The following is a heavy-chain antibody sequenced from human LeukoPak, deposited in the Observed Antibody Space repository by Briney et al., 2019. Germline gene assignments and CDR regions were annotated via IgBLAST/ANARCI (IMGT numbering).Heavy chain of an antibody. CDR3: ARTSKGPLNNYYSFFDY. D-gene: IGHD3-22*01. CDR2: ISHSGST. J-gene: IGHJ4*02. CDR1: GYSISSGYY. Sequence: KASETLSLTCTVSGYSISSGYYWSWIRQPPGKGLEWIGEISHSGSTNYNPSLKSRVTISVDTSKNQFSLKLSSVTAADTAVYYCARTSKGPLNNYYSFFDYWGQGALVTVSS. V-gene: IGHV4-38-2*02.